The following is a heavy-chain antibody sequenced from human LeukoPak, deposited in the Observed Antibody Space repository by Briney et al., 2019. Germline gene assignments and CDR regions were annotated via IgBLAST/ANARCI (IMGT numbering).Heavy chain of an antibody. D-gene: IGHD3-22*01. Sequence: ASVKVSCKASGYTFTSYGISWVRQAPGQGLEWMGWTSAYNGNTNYAQKLQGRVTMTTDTSTSTAYMELRSLRSDDTAVYYCARDGDYYDSSGYFDYWGQGTLVTVSS. CDR2: TSAYNGNT. J-gene: IGHJ4*02. CDR1: GYTFTSYG. V-gene: IGHV1-18*01. CDR3: ARDGDYYDSSGYFDY.